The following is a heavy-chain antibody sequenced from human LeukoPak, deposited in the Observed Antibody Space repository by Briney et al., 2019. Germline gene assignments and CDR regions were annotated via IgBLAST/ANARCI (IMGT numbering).Heavy chain of an antibody. CDR3: GGLGSTSFEFDY. D-gene: IGHD2-2*01. CDR1: GGSISSYY. V-gene: IGHV4-59*08. J-gene: IGHJ4*02. Sequence: SETLSLTCTVSGGSISSYYWSWIRQPPGKGLEWIGYIYYSGSTNYNPSLKSRVTISVDTSKNQFSLKLSSVTAADTAVYYCGGLGSTSFEFDYWGQGTLVTVSS. CDR2: IYYSGST.